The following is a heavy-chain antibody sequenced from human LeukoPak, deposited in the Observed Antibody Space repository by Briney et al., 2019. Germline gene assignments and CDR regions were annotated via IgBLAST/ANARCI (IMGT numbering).Heavy chain of an antibody. Sequence: SETLSLTCTVSGGSISSYYWSWIRQPPGKGLKWIGYIYYSGSTNYNPSLKSRVTISVDTSKNQFSLKLSSVTAADTAVYYCAREGSVVSTDAFDIWGQGTMVTVSS. V-gene: IGHV4-59*01. CDR2: IYYSGST. CDR1: GGSISSYY. CDR3: AREGSVVSTDAFDI. D-gene: IGHD2-15*01. J-gene: IGHJ3*02.